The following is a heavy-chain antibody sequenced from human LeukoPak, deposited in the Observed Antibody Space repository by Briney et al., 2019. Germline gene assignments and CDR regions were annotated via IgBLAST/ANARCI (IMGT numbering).Heavy chain of an antibody. J-gene: IGHJ4*02. Sequence: GGSLRLSCAASGFTFSDHYMDWVRQAPGEGLERVGIPRNQANSYITEYAASVKGRFSISIDDSKYSLYLQMNSLKTEDTAVYYCAISEYYDFWSGYYTSIFDYWGQGTLVTVSS. D-gene: IGHD3-3*01. CDR3: AISEYYDFWSGYYTSIFDY. CDR2: PRNQANSYIT. V-gene: IGHV3-72*01. CDR1: GFTFSDHY.